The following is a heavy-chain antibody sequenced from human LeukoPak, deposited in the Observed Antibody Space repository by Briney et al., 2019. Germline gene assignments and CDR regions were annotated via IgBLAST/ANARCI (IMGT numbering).Heavy chain of an antibody. CDR1: GYTFIGYY. V-gene: IGHV1-2*02. D-gene: IGHD3-10*01. CDR2: INPHSGDT. Sequence: ASVKVSCKASGYTFIGYYMHWVGQAPGQGLEWMGWINPHSGDTNYAQKFQGRVTVTRDTSITTAYMELSGLTSDDTAVYYCARTAFQFGEYFYYMDVWGKGTTVTVSS. J-gene: IGHJ6*03. CDR3: ARTAFQFGEYFYYMDV.